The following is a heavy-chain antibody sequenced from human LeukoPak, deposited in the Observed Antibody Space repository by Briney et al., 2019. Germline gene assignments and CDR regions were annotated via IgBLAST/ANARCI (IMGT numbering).Heavy chain of an antibody. D-gene: IGHD5-18*01. V-gene: IGHV3-21*01. CDR3: ARAIAPTYTYGEVDY. J-gene: IGHJ4*02. CDR2: ISSSSSYI. CDR1: GFTFSTYS. Sequence: GGSLRLSCAASGFTFSTYSMNWVRQAPGKGLEWVSAISSSSSYIYYVDSVKGRFTISRDNAKNTLYLQMDSLRAEDTAVYYCARAIAPTYTYGEVDYWGQGTLVTVSS.